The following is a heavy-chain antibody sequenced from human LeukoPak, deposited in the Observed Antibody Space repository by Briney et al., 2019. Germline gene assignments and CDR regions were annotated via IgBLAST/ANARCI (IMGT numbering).Heavy chain of an antibody. V-gene: IGHV3-21*03. J-gene: IGHJ4*02. CDR1: GFTFSSYT. Sequence: GGSLRLSCAASGFTFSSYTMNWVRQAPGKGLEWVSSIISSGSYIYYADSVKGRFTISRDNAKNSLSLQMNSLRAEDTAVYYCARDQGIMFFDNWGQGTLVTVSS. CDR3: ARDQGIMFFDN. D-gene: IGHD2-21*01. CDR2: IISSGSYI.